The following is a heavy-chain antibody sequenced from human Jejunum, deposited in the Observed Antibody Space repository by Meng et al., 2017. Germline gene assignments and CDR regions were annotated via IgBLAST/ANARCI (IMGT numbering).Heavy chain of an antibody. CDR1: GFTFTSYA. D-gene: IGHD6-6*01. CDR3: AKHLDIAGRYWIDP. CDR2: ITGSAGNT. J-gene: IGHJ5*02. Sequence: GEFLKTPCEASGFTFTSYAMGWVRQTPEKGLEWVSTITGSAGNTYYTDSVRGRFTISRDNSKNTLYLQMSSLRAEDTAIYYCAKHLDIAGRYWIDPWGQGTLVTVSS. V-gene: IGHV3-23*01.